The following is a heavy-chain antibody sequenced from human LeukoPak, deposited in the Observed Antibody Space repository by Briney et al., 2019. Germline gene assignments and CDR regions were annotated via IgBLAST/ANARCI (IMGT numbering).Heavy chain of an antibody. Sequence: GGSLRLSCIASGFTFGDYAMSWFRQAPGKGLEWVGFIRSKAYGGTTEYAASVKGRFTISRDDSKSIAYLQMSSLKSEDTAVYYCTRDRRVASRIAAAGLGVYWGQGTLVTVSS. J-gene: IGHJ4*02. CDR2: IRSKAYGGTT. CDR3: TRDRRVASRIAAAGLGVY. D-gene: IGHD6-13*01. CDR1: GFTFGDYA. V-gene: IGHV3-49*03.